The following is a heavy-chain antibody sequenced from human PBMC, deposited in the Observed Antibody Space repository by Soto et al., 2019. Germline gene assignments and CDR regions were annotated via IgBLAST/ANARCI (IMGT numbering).Heavy chain of an antibody. CDR3: AAGGSPYYYDSGGSIDY. CDR1: GYTFTSYA. J-gene: IGHJ4*02. V-gene: IGHV1-58*02. CDR2: IVVGSGNT. D-gene: IGHD3-22*01. Sequence: ASVKVSCKASGYTFTSYAMHWVRQARGQRLEWIGWIVVGSGNTNYAQKFQERVTITRDMSTSTAYMELSSLRSEDTAVYYCAAGGSPYYYDSGGSIDYWGQGTPVTVSS.